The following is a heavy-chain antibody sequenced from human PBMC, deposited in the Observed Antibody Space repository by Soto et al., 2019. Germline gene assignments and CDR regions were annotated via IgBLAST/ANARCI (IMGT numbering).Heavy chain of an antibody. V-gene: IGHV3-30-3*01. CDR1: GFTFNSYA. J-gene: IGHJ6*02. D-gene: IGHD3-22*01. CDR2: ISYGGGDK. Sequence: QVPLVESGGGVVQPGRSLRLSCAASGFTFNSYAMHWVRQAPGKGLEWVAVISYGGGDKYYADSVKGRFTISRDNSKNTLYLQVNSLRADDTAVYYCARDRLFDSNTYYYNYGMDVWGQGTTVTVSS. CDR3: ARDRLFDSNTYYYNYGMDV.